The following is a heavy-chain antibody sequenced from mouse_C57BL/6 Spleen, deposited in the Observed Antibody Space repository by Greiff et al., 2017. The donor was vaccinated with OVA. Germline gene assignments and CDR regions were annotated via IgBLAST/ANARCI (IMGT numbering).Heavy chain of an antibody. Sequence: VQLQESGPGLVQPSQSLSITCTVSGFSLTSYGVHWVRQSPGKGLEWLGVIWSGGSTDYNAAFISRLSISKDNSKSQVFFKMKKLQADDTDIYYWARKGIYYGNFYAMDYWGQGTSVTVSS. CDR1: GFSLTSYG. V-gene: IGHV2-2*01. CDR3: ARKGIYYGNFYAMDY. CDR2: IWSGGST. J-gene: IGHJ4*01. D-gene: IGHD2-1*01.